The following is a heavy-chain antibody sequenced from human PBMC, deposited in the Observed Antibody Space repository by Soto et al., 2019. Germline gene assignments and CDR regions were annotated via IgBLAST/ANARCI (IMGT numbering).Heavy chain of an antibody. D-gene: IGHD4-17*01. CDR3: ARLATTVSAPNY. CDR2: IHYRGSS. V-gene: IGHV4-39*02. CDR1: GGSVSVDSYY. J-gene: IGHJ4*02. Sequence: SETLSLTCAVSGGSVSVDSYYWAWIRQPPGKGLEWIATIHYRGSSYYATSIKRRITISIDTSKNHSSLMLASVTATATAFYYCARLATTVSAPNYWGQGTLVTVSS.